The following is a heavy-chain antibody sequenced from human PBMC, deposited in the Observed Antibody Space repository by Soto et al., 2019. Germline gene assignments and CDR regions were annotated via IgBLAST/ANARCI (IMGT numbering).Heavy chain of an antibody. J-gene: IGHJ6*02. V-gene: IGHV1-69*13. Sequence: GASVKVSCKASGGTFSSYAISWVRQAPGQGLEWMGGIIPIFGTANYAQKFQGRVTITADESTSTAYMELSSLRSEDTAVYYCARAGVGATTDYYYYGMDVWGQGTTVTVSS. CDR1: GGTFSSYA. CDR2: IIPIFGTA. D-gene: IGHD1-26*01. CDR3: ARAGVGATTDYYYYGMDV.